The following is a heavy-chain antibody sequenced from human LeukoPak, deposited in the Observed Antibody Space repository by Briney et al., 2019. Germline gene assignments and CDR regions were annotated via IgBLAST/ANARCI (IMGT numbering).Heavy chain of an antibody. D-gene: IGHD5-24*01. Sequence: SGGSLRLSCAASGFTFSSYEMDWVRQTPGKGLEWVSYISSSGSTIYYADSVKGRFTISRDNAKNSLYLQMDSLRAEDTAVYYCASSRDGRYFDYWGQGTLVTVSS. V-gene: IGHV3-48*03. CDR2: ISSSGSTI. J-gene: IGHJ4*02. CDR3: ASSRDGRYFDY. CDR1: GFTFSSYE.